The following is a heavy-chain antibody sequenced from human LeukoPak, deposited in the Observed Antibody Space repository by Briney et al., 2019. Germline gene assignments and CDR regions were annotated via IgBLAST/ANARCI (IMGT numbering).Heavy chain of an antibody. V-gene: IGHV4-34*01. CDR3: AGHYGSGSYYRNAYFDY. CDR2: INHSGST. D-gene: IGHD3-10*01. J-gene: IGHJ4*02. CDR1: GGSFSGYY. Sequence: SETLSLTCAVYGGSFSGYYWSWIRQPPGKGLEWIGEINHSGSTNYNPSLKSRVTISVDTSKNQFSLKLSSVTAADTAVYYCAGHYGSGSYYRNAYFDYWGQGTLVTVSS.